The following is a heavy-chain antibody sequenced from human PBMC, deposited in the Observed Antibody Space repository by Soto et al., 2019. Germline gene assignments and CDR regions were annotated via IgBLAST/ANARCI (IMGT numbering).Heavy chain of an antibody. J-gene: IGHJ4*02. CDR2: INSDESIT. Sequence: GGSLRLSCAASGFTFNSYWMHWVRQAPGKGLVWVSRINSDESITVYADSVKGRFTISRDNAKNMLYLQMNSLRAEDTAVYYCTRDFGPTIAARVPFDYWGQGILVTVSS. CDR1: GFTFNSYW. D-gene: IGHD6-6*01. V-gene: IGHV3-74*01. CDR3: TRDFGPTIAARVPFDY.